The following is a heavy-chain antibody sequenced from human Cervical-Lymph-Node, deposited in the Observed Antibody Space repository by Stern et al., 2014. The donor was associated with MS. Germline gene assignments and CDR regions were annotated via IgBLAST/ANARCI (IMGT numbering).Heavy chain of an antibody. Sequence: VQLVESGGGVVQPGRALRLSCAASGFTFSSYGMHWVRQAPGKGLEWGAVISYDGSNKYYADSVKGRFTISRDNSKNTLYLQMNSLRAEDTAVYYCAKRFGYSSSWYRGGYYYYGMDVWGQGTTVTVSS. J-gene: IGHJ6*02. CDR1: GFTFSSYG. V-gene: IGHV3-30*18. CDR3: AKRFGYSSSWYRGGYYYYGMDV. CDR2: ISYDGSNK. D-gene: IGHD6-13*01.